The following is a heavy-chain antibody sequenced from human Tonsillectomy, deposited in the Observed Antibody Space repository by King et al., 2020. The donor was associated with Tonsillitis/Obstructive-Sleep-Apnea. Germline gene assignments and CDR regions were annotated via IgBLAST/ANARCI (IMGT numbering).Heavy chain of an antibody. CDR2: INHSGST. CDR3: ARDIIAGYYMDV. D-gene: IGHD2-21*01. CDR1: GGSFSGYY. J-gene: IGHJ6*03. V-gene: IGHV4-34*01. Sequence: VQLQQWGAGLLKPSETLSLTCAVYGGSFSGYYWSWTRQPPGKGLEWIGEINHSGSTNYNPSLKSRVNISVDTSKNQFSLKLRSVTAADTAVYYCARDIIAGYYMDVWGKGTTVTVSS.